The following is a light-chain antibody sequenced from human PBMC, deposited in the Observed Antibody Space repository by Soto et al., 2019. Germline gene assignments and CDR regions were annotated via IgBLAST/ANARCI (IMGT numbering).Light chain of an antibody. CDR2: EAS. Sequence: DIQMTQSPSTLSASVGDRVTITCRASQSISSWLAWYQQKPGKPPKLLIFEASNLESGVPSRFSGSGSGTEFTLTISSLQPDDFATYYCQQYNSYSWTFGQGPRWKS. V-gene: IGKV1-5*03. CDR3: QQYNSYSWT. CDR1: QSISSW. J-gene: IGKJ1*01.